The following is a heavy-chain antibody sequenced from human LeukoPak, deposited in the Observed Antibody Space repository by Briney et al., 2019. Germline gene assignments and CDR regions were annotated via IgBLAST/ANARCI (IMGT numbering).Heavy chain of an antibody. D-gene: IGHD3-10*01. CDR3: ARVTMVRGVMTVHFDY. Sequence: GGSLRLSCAASGFTFSSYSMNWVRQAPGKGLEWVSSISSSSSYIYYADSVKGRFTISRDNAKNSLYLQMNSLRAEDTAVYYCARVTMVRGVMTVHFDYWGQGTPVTVSS. V-gene: IGHV3-21*01. J-gene: IGHJ4*02. CDR1: GFTFSSYS. CDR2: ISSSSSYI.